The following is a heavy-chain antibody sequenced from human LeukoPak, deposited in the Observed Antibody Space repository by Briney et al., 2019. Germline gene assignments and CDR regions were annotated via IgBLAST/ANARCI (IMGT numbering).Heavy chain of an antibody. CDR3: AKVRDYYDSSGYFDY. J-gene: IGHJ4*02. CDR1: GFTFSGYA. V-gene: IGHV3-30*04. Sequence: GGSLRLSCAASGFTFSGYAIHWVRQAPGKGLEWVAVISYDGSNKFYADSVKGRFTISRDNSNNTLYLQMNSLRAEDTAVYYCAKVRDYYDSSGYFDYWGQGTLVTVSS. CDR2: ISYDGSNK. D-gene: IGHD3-22*01.